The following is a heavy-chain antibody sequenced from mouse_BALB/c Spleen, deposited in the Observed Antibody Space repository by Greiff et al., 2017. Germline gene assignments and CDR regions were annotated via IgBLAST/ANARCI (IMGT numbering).Heavy chain of an antibody. D-gene: IGHD2-4*01. CDR2: IWRGGST. Sequence: QVQLQQSGPSLVQPSQSLSITCTVSGFSLTSYGVHWVRQSPGKGLEWLGVIWRGGSTDYNAAFMSRLSITKDNSKSQVFFKMNSLQADDTAIYYCAISTMITFYAMDYWGQGTSVTVSS. J-gene: IGHJ4*01. CDR3: AISTMITFYAMDY. CDR1: GFSLTSYG. V-gene: IGHV2-5-1*01.